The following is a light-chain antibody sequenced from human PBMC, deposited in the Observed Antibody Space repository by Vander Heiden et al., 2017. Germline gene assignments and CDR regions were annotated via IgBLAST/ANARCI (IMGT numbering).Light chain of an antibody. Sequence: DIQMTQSPSSLSASVGDRVTITCRASQSISSYLNWYQQKPGKAPKLLIYAASSLQSGVPSRFSGSGSGTDFTLTISSLQPEDFATYYCQQSYSTPPTFGQGTQLXIK. CDR3: QQSYSTPPT. V-gene: IGKV1-39*01. CDR1: QSISSY. CDR2: AAS. J-gene: IGKJ5*01.